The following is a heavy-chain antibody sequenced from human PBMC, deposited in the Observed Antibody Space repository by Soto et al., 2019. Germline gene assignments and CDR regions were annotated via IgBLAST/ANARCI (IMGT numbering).Heavy chain of an antibody. J-gene: IGHJ4*02. CDR1: GGSFTSNNW. V-gene: IGHV4-4*02. CDR2: IYRTGST. Sequence: LSLTCAVSGGSFTSNNWWTWVRQPPGQGLEWIGEIYRTGSTNYNPSLKSRVTISLDKSENQFSLKVTSLTAADTAVYYCASRDPGTSVDYWGQGTLVTVSS. D-gene: IGHD1-7*01. CDR3: ASRDPGTSVDY.